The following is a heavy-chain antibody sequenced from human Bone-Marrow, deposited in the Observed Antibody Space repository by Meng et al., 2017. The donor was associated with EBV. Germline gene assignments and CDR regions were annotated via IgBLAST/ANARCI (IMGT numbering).Heavy chain of an antibody. Sequence: HGRLCESCPRRVKPSGPRPPNGTVSGGSVSSSNWWSWVRQPPGEGLEWIGEIYHSGSTNYNPSLKSRGTISVDKSKNQFSLKLSSVTAADTAVYYCARDSSSLDYWGQGTLVTVSS. CDR2: IYHSGST. CDR1: GGSVSSSNW. V-gene: IGHV4-4*02. D-gene: IGHD6-13*01. CDR3: ARDSSSLDY. J-gene: IGHJ4*02.